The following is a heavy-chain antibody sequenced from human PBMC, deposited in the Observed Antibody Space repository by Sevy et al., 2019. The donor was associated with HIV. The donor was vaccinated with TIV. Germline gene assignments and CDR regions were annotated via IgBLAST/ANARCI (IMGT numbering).Heavy chain of an antibody. J-gene: IGHJ6*02. CDR3: ARDLGGIAARHRNQDYYYYGMDV. CDR1: GGSISSYY. CDR2: IYYSGST. Sequence: SETLSLTCTVSGGSISSYYWSWIRQPPGKGLEWIGYIYYSGSTNYNPSLKSRVTISVDTSKNQFSLKLSPVTAADTAVYYCARDLGGIAARHRNQDYYYYGMDVWGQGTTVTVSS. D-gene: IGHD6-6*01. V-gene: IGHV4-59*01.